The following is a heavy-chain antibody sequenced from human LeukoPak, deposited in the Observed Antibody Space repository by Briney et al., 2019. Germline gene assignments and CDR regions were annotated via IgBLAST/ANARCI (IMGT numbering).Heavy chain of an antibody. V-gene: IGHV4-4*07. Sequence: PSETLSLTCSVSGGSVTTAYWSWIRQPAGQGLEWIGRVSDSGTTSYNPSLKSRVTISVDKSKNHFSLRLSSVTAADTAVYYRARFDRFYFYMDVWGKGTTVTVSS. J-gene: IGHJ6*03. CDR1: GGSVTTAY. CDR2: VSDSGTT. CDR3: ARFDRFYFYMDV. D-gene: IGHD3-22*01.